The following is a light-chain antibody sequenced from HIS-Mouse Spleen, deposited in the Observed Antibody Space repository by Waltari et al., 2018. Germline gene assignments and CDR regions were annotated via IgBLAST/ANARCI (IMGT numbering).Light chain of an antibody. J-gene: IGLJ2*01. V-gene: IGLV2-11*01. Sequence: QSALTQPRSVSGSPGQSVTISCTGTSSDVGGYNYVSWYQQHPGKAPKLMIYDVSKRPYGVPVRFSGSKSGNAASLTISGLQAEDEADYYCCSYAGSYTWVFGGGTKLTVL. CDR3: CSYAGSYTWV. CDR1: SSDVGGYNY. CDR2: DVS.